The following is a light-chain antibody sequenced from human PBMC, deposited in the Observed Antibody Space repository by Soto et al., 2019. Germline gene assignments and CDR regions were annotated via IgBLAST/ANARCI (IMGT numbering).Light chain of an antibody. CDR2: DNN. Sequence: QSVVTQPPSVSAAPGRTVPIACSGSSSNIGNFFVSWYQQLPGTAPRLLIYDNNERPSGIPDRFSGSKSGTSATLGITGLQTGDEADYYCGAWDGGLSAFVFGTGTMLTVL. CDR3: GAWDGGLSAFV. CDR1: SSNIGNFF. J-gene: IGLJ1*01. V-gene: IGLV1-51*01.